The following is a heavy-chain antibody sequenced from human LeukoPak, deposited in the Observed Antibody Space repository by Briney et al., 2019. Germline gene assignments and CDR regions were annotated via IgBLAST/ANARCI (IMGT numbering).Heavy chain of an antibody. Sequence: GGSLRLSCAASGFTLSNYTMNWVRQAPGKGLEWVSYMSSSSSTIYYADSVKGRFTISRDNAKNSLYLQMNSLRAEDTAVYYCARIPSPNYGDYGVDYWGQGTLVTVSS. D-gene: IGHD4-17*01. CDR3: ARIPSPNYGDYGVDY. J-gene: IGHJ4*02. V-gene: IGHV3-48*01. CDR2: MSSSSSTI. CDR1: GFTLSNYT.